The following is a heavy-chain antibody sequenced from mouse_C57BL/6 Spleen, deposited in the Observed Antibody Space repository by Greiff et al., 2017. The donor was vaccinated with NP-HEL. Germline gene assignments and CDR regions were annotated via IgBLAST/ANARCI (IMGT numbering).Heavy chain of an antibody. V-gene: IGHV1-15*01. Sequence: QVQLQQSGAELVRPGASVTLSCKASGYTFTDYEMHWVKQTPVHGLEWIGAIDPETGGTAYNQKFKGKAILTADNSSSTAYMELRSLTSEDSAVYYCTRWYYGSSYGYFDVWGTGTTVTVSS. J-gene: IGHJ1*03. CDR3: TRWYYGSSYGYFDV. CDR2: IDPETGGT. CDR1: GYTFTDYE. D-gene: IGHD1-1*01.